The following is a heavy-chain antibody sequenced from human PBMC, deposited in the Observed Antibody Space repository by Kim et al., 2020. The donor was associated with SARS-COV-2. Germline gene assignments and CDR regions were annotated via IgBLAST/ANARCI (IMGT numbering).Heavy chain of an antibody. CDR1: GYTLTELS. CDR2: FDPEDGET. D-gene: IGHD3-16*01. CDR3: ATQGLILGAAGDAFDI. V-gene: IGHV1-24*01. J-gene: IGHJ3*02. Sequence: ASVKVSCKVSGYTLTELSMHWVRQAPGKGLEWMGGFDPEDGETIYAQKFQGRVTMTEDTSTDTAYMEMSSLRSEDTAVYYFATQGLILGAAGDAFDIWGQGTMVTVSS.